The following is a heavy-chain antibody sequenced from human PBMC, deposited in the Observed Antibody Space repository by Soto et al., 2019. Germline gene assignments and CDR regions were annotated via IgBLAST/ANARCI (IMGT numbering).Heavy chain of an antibody. CDR1: GFTFSSYA. Sequence: PGGSLRLSCAASGFTFSSYAMSWVRQAPGKGLEWVSAISGSGGSTYYADSVKGRFTISRDNSKNTLYLQMTSLKTEDTAVYYCVKDPGAVTGDEYFQHWGLGTLVTVSS. V-gene: IGHV3-23*01. J-gene: IGHJ1*01. CDR3: VKDPGAVTGDEYFQH. D-gene: IGHD6-19*01. CDR2: ISGSGGST.